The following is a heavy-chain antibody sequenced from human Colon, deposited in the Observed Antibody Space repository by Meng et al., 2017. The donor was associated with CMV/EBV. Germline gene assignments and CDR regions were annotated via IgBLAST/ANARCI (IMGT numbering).Heavy chain of an antibody. J-gene: IGHJ6*02. V-gene: IGHV3-7*01. CDR3: AIVPYHYDTANYYHYVLDV. D-gene: IGHD3-16*01. CDR2: IWQDGSEK. CDR1: GFTLGSYW. Sequence: GGSLRLSCAASGFTLGSYWMSWVRQAPGTGLEWVANIWQDGSEKYYVDSVKGRFNISRDNDKNTVYLQMNSLRPEDTAVYYCAIVPYHYDTANYYHYVLDVWGQGTTVTVSS.